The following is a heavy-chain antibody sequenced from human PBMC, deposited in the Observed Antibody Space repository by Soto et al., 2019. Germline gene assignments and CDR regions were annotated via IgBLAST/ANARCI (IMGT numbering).Heavy chain of an antibody. CDR2: IIPIFRTP. Sequence: QVQLVQSGAEVVKPGSSVKVSCKASGDTFDTFAISWVRQAPGQGLEWMGGIIPIFRTPDYGQKFEGRVTSTADESTSTASMELHSLRSEDTGVYYCAKYKDREQLGGNYYYTLDVWGQGTTVTVSS. V-gene: IGHV1-69*12. J-gene: IGHJ6*02. CDR1: GDTFDTFA. CDR3: AKYKDREQLGGNYYYTLDV. D-gene: IGHD1-1*01.